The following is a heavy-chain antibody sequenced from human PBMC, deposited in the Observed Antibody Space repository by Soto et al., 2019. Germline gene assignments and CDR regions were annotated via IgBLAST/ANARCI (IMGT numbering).Heavy chain of an antibody. D-gene: IGHD1-7*01. J-gene: IGHJ4*02. Sequence: ASVKVSCKASGYTFTSSGMSWVRQAPGQGLEWMGWINPNSGGTNYAQKFQGWVTMTRDTSISTAYMELSRLRSDDTAVYYCAREGLELQFDYWGQGTLVTVSS. CDR3: AREGLELQFDY. CDR2: INPNSGGT. CDR1: GYTFTSSG. V-gene: IGHV1-2*04.